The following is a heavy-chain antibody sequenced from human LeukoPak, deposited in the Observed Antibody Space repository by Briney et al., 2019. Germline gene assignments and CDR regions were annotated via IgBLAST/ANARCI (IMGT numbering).Heavy chain of an antibody. Sequence: PGGSLRLSCSASGFTFKKYAMHWVRQAPGKGLEYVSAINSNGGRTYYADSVKGRFTISRDKSKNTLFLQMSSLRVEDTAVYYCVKDLYYDNSGYYSGAFDYWGQGTLVTVSS. V-gene: IGHV3-64D*06. J-gene: IGHJ4*02. CDR2: INSNGGRT. CDR1: GFTFKKYA. CDR3: VKDLYYDNSGYYSGAFDY. D-gene: IGHD3-22*01.